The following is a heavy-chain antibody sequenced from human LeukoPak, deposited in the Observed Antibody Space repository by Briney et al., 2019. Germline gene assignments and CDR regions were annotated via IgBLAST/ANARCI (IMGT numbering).Heavy chain of an antibody. Sequence: PGGSLRLSCAASGFTFSSNWTHWVRQAPGKELVWVSRINEDGSTTNYADSVKGRSTIFRDNAKNTLYLQMNSLRAEDTAVYYCVRDLGGRSGHWGQGTLVTVSS. CDR2: INEDGSTT. V-gene: IGHV3-74*01. CDR1: GFTFSSNW. CDR3: VRDLGGRSGH. D-gene: IGHD1-26*01. J-gene: IGHJ4*02.